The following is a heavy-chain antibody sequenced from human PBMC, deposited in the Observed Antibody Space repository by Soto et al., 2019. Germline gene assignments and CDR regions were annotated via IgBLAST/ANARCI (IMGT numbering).Heavy chain of an antibody. Sequence: QVQLVMSGGGVVQPGRSLRLSCAASGFTFSSYGMHWVRQAPGKGLEWVAVISYDASNKYYTDSVKGRFTISRDNSKNTLYLQMNSLRAEDTAVYYCAKRYYDILTGYYMDFDYWGQGTLVTVSS. CDR2: ISYDASNK. D-gene: IGHD3-9*01. V-gene: IGHV3-30*18. J-gene: IGHJ4*02. CDR3: AKRYYDILTGYYMDFDY. CDR1: GFTFSSYG.